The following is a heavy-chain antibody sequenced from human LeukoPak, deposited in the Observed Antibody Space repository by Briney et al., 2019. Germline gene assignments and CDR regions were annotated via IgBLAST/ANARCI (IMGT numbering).Heavy chain of an antibody. CDR3: ARGRAVAGSGGN. CDR1: GYSISSGYY. D-gene: IGHD6-19*01. CDR2: IYHSGGT. V-gene: IGHV4-38-2*01. J-gene: IGHJ4*02. Sequence: PSETLSLTCAVSGYSISSGYYWGWIRQPPEKGLEWIGSIYHSGGTYYNPSLKSRVTISVDTSKNQFSLKLSSVTAADTAVYYCARGRAVAGSGGNWGQGTLVTVSS.